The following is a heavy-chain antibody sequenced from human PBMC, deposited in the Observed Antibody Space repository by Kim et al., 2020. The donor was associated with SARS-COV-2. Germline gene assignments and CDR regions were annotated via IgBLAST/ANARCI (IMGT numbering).Heavy chain of an antibody. V-gene: IGHV1-69*04. CDR3: ARDRITSFGVVSSNRNYRDV. CDR1: GCTFSSYA. J-gene: IGHJ6*03. Sequence: SVKVSCKASGCTFSSYAISWVRQAPGQGLEWMGRIIPILGIANYAQKFQGRVTITADTSTSTAYMELSSLRSDDTAVYYCARDRITSFGVVSSNRNYRDVWGERPAVTVSS. D-gene: IGHD3-3*01. CDR2: IIPILGIA.